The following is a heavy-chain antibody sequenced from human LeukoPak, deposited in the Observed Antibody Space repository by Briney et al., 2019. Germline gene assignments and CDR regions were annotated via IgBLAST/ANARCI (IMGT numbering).Heavy chain of an antibody. V-gene: IGHV4-59*08. J-gene: IGHJ3*02. CDR1: GDSISSYY. Sequence: SETLSLTCTVSGDSISSYYWSWIRQPPGKALEWIAFVYYSGNTKYNPSLKSRVTISIDTSKNQFSLKLSSVTAADTAVYYCARHAISWRWAFDIWGQGAVVTVS. CDR3: ARHAISWRWAFDI. D-gene: IGHD3-3*01. CDR2: VYYSGNT.